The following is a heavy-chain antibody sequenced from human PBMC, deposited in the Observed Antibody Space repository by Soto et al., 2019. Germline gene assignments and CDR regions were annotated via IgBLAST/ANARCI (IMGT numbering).Heavy chain of an antibody. CDR3: AREGGIQLWSCGSYWFDP. CDR1: GGSISSGGYS. CDR2: INHSGST. Sequence: PSETLSLTCAVSGGSISSGGYSWSWIRQPPGKGLEWIGEINHSGSTNYNPSLKSRVTISVDTSKNQFSLKLSSVTAADTAVYYCAREGGIQLWSCGSYWFDPWGQGTLVTVSS. J-gene: IGHJ5*02. V-gene: IGHV4-34*01. D-gene: IGHD5-18*01.